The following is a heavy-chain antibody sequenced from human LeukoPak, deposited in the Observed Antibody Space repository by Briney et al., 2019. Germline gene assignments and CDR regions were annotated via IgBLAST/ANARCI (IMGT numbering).Heavy chain of an antibody. CDR3: ARDGSGSRDAFDI. V-gene: IGHV1-69*05. J-gene: IGHJ3*02. CDR1: GGTFSSYA. D-gene: IGHD1-26*01. CDR2: IIPIFGTA. Sequence: SVKVSCKASGGTFSSYAISWVRQAPGQGLEWMGGIIPIFGTANYAQKFQGRVTITTDESTSTAYMELSSLRSEDTAVYYCARDGSGSRDAFDIWGQGTMVTVSS.